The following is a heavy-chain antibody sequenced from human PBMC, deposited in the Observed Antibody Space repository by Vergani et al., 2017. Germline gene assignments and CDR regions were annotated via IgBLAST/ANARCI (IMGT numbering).Heavy chain of an antibody. CDR1: GFTFDDYG. Sequence: EVQLVESGGGVVRPGGSLRLSCAASGFTFDDYGMSWVRQAPGKGLEWVSSISSSSSYIYYPDSVKGRFTISRDNAKNSLNLQMNSLRAEDTAVYYCARVRSAAPLRSGPYYYYMDVWGKGP. J-gene: IGHJ6*03. D-gene: IGHD2-15*01. CDR2: ISSSSSYI. CDR3: ARVRSAAPLRSGPYYYYMDV. V-gene: IGHV3-21*01.